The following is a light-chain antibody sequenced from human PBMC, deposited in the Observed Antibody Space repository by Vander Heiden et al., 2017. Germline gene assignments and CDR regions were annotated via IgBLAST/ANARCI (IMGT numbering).Light chain of an antibody. J-gene: IGKJ4*01. V-gene: IGKV1-39*01. CDR3: QQCYSTPRT. Sequence: DIQMTQSPSSLSASVGNRVTITRLASQSISSYLNWYQQKPGKAPKLLIYAASNFQSGVPSRFSGSGSGTDFTLTISSLQPEDFATYYCQQCYSTPRTFGGGTKVEIK. CDR1: QSISSY. CDR2: AAS.